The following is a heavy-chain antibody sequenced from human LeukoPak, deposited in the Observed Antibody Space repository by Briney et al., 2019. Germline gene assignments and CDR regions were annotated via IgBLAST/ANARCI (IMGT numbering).Heavy chain of an antibody. Sequence: GGSLRLSCAASGFTFSTNSMNWVRQAPGKGLEWVSSISSSSSYIYYADSVKGRFTISRDNAKNSLYLQMNSLRAEDTAVYYCAELGITMIGGVWGKGTTVTISS. V-gene: IGHV3-21*01. CDR3: AELGITMIGGV. CDR1: GFTFSTNS. J-gene: IGHJ6*04. CDR2: ISSSSSYI. D-gene: IGHD3-10*02.